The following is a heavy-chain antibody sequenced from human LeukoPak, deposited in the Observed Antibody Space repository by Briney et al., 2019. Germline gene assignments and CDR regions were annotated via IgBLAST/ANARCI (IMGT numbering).Heavy chain of an antibody. CDR1: GFTFSGNW. V-gene: IGHV3-74*01. D-gene: IGHD2/OR15-2a*01. CDR3: ARDTSGYVDY. Sequence: PGGSLRLSCAASGFTFSGNWMHWVRLDPGKGLVWVSHINTDGSHTWYADSVKGRFTISRDNAKNTLYLQMNSLRAEDTSVYYCARDTSGYVDYWGQGILVTVSS. CDR2: INTDGSHT. J-gene: IGHJ4*02.